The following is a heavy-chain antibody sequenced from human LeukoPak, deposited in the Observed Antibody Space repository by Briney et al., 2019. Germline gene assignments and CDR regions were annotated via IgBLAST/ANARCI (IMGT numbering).Heavy chain of an antibody. CDR3: ARLSSRRFPPTYSFDRRNYFDY. J-gene: IGHJ4*02. D-gene: IGHD3-22*01. Sequence: SETLSLTCTVSGGSISSYYWNWIRQPPGKGLEWIGYIYYSGTTNYNPSLKSRVSMSVDTSKNQFSLKLSSVTAADTAVYYCARLSSRRFPPTYSFDRRNYFDYWGQGTLVTVSS. CDR1: GGSISSYY. V-gene: IGHV4-59*12. CDR2: IYYSGTT.